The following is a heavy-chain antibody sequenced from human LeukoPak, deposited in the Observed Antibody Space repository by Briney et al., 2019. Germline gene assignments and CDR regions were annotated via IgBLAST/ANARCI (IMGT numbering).Heavy chain of an antibody. V-gene: IGHV3-33*01. CDR2: VWYDGSNK. CDR1: GFTFSSYG. D-gene: IGHD3-22*01. Sequence: PGGSLRLSCAASGFTFSSYGMHWVRQAPGKGLEWVAVVWYDGSNKYYADSVKGRFTISRDNSKNTLYLQMNSLRGEDTAVYYCARPHDSSGYYRYWFDYWGQGTLVTVSS. J-gene: IGHJ4*02. CDR3: ARPHDSSGYYRYWFDY.